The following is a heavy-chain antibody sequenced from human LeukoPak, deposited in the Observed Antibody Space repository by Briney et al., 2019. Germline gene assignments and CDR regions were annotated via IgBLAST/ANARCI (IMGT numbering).Heavy chain of an antibody. V-gene: IGHV3-48*03. CDR1: GFTFSTYE. D-gene: IGHD3-22*01. Sequence: GGSLRLSCAASGFTFSTYEMTWVRQSPGKGLEWVSYISSSGSTIYYADSVKGRFTISRDNARNSLYLQMNSLRAEDTAVYYCARHLTYYYDSSGYADAFDIWGQGTMVTVSS. CDR3: ARHLTYYYDSSGYADAFDI. CDR2: ISSSGSTI. J-gene: IGHJ3*02.